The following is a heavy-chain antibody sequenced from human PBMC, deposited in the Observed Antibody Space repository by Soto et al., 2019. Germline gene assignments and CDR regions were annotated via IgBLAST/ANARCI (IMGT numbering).Heavy chain of an antibody. V-gene: IGHV1-69*01. CDR1: GGTFSSYA. J-gene: IGHJ4*02. CDR3: SRDDSTGYYVEVGDY. Sequence: QVQLVQSGAEVKKPGSSVKVSCKASGGTFSSYAISWVRQAPGQGLEWMGGIIPIFGTANYAQKFQGRVTITADESTSTAYMELSSLRSEDTAVYYCSRDDSTGYYVEVGDYWGQGTLVTVSS. CDR2: IIPIFGTA. D-gene: IGHD3-22*01.